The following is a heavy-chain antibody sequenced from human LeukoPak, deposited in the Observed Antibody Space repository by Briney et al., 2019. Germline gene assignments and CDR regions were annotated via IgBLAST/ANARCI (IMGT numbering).Heavy chain of an antibody. J-gene: IGHJ6*03. Sequence: SETLSLTCAVSGGSITSTTDSWAWIRQSPGKGLEWIGSIYSSGQSYYKVSLRSRVTMSVDTSRDLFSLKLTSVTAADTAVYYCARAPVSTAYLHYYSMDVWGKGTMVTVSS. V-gene: IGHV4-39*07. CDR2: IYSSGQS. CDR1: GGSITSTTDS. CDR3: ARAPVSTAYLHYYSMDV. D-gene: IGHD3-16*01.